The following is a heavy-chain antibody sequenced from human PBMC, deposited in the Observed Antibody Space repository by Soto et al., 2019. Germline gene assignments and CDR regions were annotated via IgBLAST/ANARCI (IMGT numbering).Heavy chain of an antibody. CDR3: ARESGGPATKPFDY. V-gene: IGHV4-4*02. D-gene: IGHD2-2*01. CDR2: IYHSGST. Sequence: SETLSLTCAVSGGSISSSNWWSWVRQPPGKGLEWIGEIYHSGSTNYNPSLKSRVTISVDKSKNQFSLKLSSVTAADTAVYYCARESGGPATKPFDYWGQGTLVTVSS. J-gene: IGHJ4*02. CDR1: GGSISSSNW.